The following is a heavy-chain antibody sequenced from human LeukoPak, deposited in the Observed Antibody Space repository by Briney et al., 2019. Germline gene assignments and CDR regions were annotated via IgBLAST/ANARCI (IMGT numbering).Heavy chain of an antibody. CDR2: IYDTGTT. D-gene: IGHD2-15*01. CDR3: AREGGRDAFDI. J-gene: IGHJ3*02. Sequence: AGGSLRLSCVASGFTVRSNYMNWVRQAPGKRPEWVAIIYDTGTTAYTDSVKGRFTISRDTSKNTVYLQMNSLRAEDTAVYYCAREGGRDAFDIWGQGTMVTVSS. V-gene: IGHV3-53*01. CDR1: GFTVRSNY.